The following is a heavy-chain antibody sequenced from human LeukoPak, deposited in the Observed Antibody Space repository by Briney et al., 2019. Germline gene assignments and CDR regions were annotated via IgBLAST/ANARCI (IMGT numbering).Heavy chain of an antibody. CDR2: ICSSSSYT. CDR1: GFTFSDYY. V-gene: IGHV3-11*06. J-gene: IGHJ3*02. CDR3: ARGYCSSTSCYVFAFDI. Sequence: PGGSLRLSCAASGFTFSDYYMSWVRQAPGKGLEWVSYICSSSSYTNYADSVKGRFTISRDSAKTSLYLQMNSLRAEDTAVYYCARGYCSSTSCYVFAFDIWGQGTMVTVSS. D-gene: IGHD2-2*01.